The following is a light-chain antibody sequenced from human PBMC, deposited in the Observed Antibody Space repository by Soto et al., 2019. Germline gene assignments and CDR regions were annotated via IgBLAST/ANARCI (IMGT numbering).Light chain of an antibody. CDR2: GAS. CDR1: QSVSSK. CDR3: QHYNDWPPTWT. V-gene: IGKV3-15*01. J-gene: IGKJ1*01. Sequence: IVMTQSPATLSVSPGERATLSCRASQSVSSKLAWYQQKPGQTPRVLIYGASTRATGIPARFSGSGSGTEFTLTISSLQSEDSAVYHCQHYNDWPPTWTFGQGTKVEIK.